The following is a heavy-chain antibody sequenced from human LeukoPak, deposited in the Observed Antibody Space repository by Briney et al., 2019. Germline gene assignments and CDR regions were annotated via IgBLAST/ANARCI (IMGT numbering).Heavy chain of an antibody. V-gene: IGHV3-23*01. Sequence: GGSLRLSGAASGFTFSSYAMSWVRQAPGKGLEWVSAISGSGGSTYYADSVKGRFTISRDNSKNTLYLQMNSLRAEDTAVYYCARDPARTYYYDSSGYYFDYWGQGTLVTVSS. CDR1: GFTFSSYA. D-gene: IGHD3-22*01. J-gene: IGHJ4*02. CDR2: ISGSGGST. CDR3: ARDPARTYYYDSSGYYFDY.